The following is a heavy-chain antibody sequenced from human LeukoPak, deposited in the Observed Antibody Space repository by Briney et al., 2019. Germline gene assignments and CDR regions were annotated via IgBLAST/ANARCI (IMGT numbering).Heavy chain of an antibody. D-gene: IGHD3-22*01. CDR3: ARGTYYYDSSGYPSYAFDI. Sequence: SETLSLTCTVSGGSISSYYWSRIRQPPGKGLEWIGYIYYSGSTNYNPSLKSRVTISVDTSKNQFSLKLSSVTAADTAVYYCARGTYYYDSSGYPSYAFDIWGQGTMVTVSS. J-gene: IGHJ3*02. CDR1: GGSISSYY. CDR2: IYYSGST. V-gene: IGHV4-59*01.